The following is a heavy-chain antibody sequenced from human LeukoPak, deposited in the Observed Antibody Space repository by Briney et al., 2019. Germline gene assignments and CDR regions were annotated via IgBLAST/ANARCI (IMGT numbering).Heavy chain of an antibody. CDR3: ARDGGTRLKYSFGYGDS. Sequence: PGGSLRLSCAASGFPFSSYGMHWVRQAPGKGLEWVAFIRYDGSNKYYADSVKGRFTISRDNSKNTLYLQMNSLRAEDTAVYYCARDGGTRLKYSFGYGDSWGQGTLVTVSS. D-gene: IGHD3-22*01. J-gene: IGHJ4*02. V-gene: IGHV3-30*02. CDR2: IRYDGSNK. CDR1: GFPFSSYG.